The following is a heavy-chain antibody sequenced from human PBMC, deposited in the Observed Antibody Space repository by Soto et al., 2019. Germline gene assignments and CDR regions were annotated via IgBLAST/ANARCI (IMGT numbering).Heavy chain of an antibody. V-gene: IGHV1-3*01. J-gene: IGHJ5*02. CDR3: ARDSARVLIISMGWFDP. D-gene: IGHD3-10*01. Sequence: QVQLIQSGAEVKKPGASVKVSCETSGYTFTTFGIHWVRQAPGQRPEWIGWINGGNGVTKYSQKFQGRVTITRDTSARIVYMELTSLRSEDTSVYYCARDSARVLIISMGWFDPWGQGTVVTVSS. CDR2: INGGNGVT. CDR1: GYTFTTFG.